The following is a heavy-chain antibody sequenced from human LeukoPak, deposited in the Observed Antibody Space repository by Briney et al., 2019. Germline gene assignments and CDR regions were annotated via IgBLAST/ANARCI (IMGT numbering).Heavy chain of an antibody. D-gene: IGHD5/OR15-5a*01. CDR2: MNPNNGDT. V-gene: IGHV1-2*06. J-gene: IGHJ5*02. CDR1: GYTFTDYY. CDR3: ARLRLVYDRSCHCNWFDP. Sequence: VASVKVSCKASGYTFTDYYMHWVRQAPGQGLEWMGRMNPNNGDTIYAQKFQGRVTMTRDTSISTAYMELSGLRFDDTAVYYCARLRLVYDRSCHCNWFDPWGQGTLVTISS.